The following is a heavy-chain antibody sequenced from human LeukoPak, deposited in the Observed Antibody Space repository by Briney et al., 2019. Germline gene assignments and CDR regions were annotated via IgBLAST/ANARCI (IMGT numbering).Heavy chain of an antibody. Sequence: ASVKVSCKASGYTFTGYYMHWVRQAPGQGLEWMGWMNPHSGAPTYAQKFKGRVTMTRDTSSSTDYMELSSLTSDDTAVYYCARKKVEVVATYDYWGQGTLITVSS. V-gene: IGHV1-2*02. CDR1: GYTFTGYY. D-gene: IGHD5-12*01. CDR2: MNPHSGAP. CDR3: ARKKVEVVATYDY. J-gene: IGHJ4*02.